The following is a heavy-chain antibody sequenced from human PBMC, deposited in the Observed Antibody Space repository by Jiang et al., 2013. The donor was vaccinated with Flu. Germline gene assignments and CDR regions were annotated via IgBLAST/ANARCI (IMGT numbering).Heavy chain of an antibody. Sequence: SQTLSLTCAISGDSVSSNIAAWNWIRQSPSRGLEWLGRTYYRSKWYNDYAVSVKSRITINPDTSKNQFSLQLNSVTPEDTAVYYCARDQGYGDYLYYYYYGMDVWGQGTTVTVSS. CDR1: GDSVSSNIAA. D-gene: IGHD4-17*01. CDR3: ARDQGYGDYLYYYYYGMDV. V-gene: IGHV6-1*01. CDR2: TYYRSKWYN. J-gene: IGHJ6*02.